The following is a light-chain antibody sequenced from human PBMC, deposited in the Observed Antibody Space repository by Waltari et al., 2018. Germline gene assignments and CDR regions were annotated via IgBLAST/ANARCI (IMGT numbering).Light chain of an antibody. V-gene: IGLV1-47*01. CDR3: AAWDGGLKVRL. CDR1: SSNIGSNY. Sequence: QSVVTQPPSASGTPGQRVTISCSGSSSNIGSNYVFWYQQFPGTAPRLLIYRNDQRPSGVPGRFSGSKPGTSASLAINGLRSEDEADYYCAAWDGGLKVRLFGGGTKLTVL. CDR2: RND. J-gene: IGLJ3*02.